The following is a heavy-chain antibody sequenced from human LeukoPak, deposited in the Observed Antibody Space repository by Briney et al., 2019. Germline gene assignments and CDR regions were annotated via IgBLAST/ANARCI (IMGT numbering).Heavy chain of an antibody. V-gene: IGHV4-38-2*02. D-gene: IGHD6-13*01. CDR3: ARLGCIAAASPLNWFDP. J-gene: IGHJ5*02. CDR2: IYHSGST. CDR1: GYSISSGYY. Sequence: PSETLSLTCTVSGYSISSGYYWGWIRPPPGKGLEWIGSIYHSGSTYYNPSLKRRVTISVDTSKNQFSLKLSSVTAADTAVYYCARLGCIAAASPLNWFDPWGQGTLVTVSS.